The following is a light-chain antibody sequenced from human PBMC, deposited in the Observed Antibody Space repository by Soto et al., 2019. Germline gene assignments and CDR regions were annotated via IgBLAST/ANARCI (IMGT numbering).Light chain of an antibody. J-gene: IGKJ2*01. CDR3: QQYHNWPPQYT. V-gene: IGKV3-15*01. CDR1: QSVASN. CDR2: GAS. Sequence: EIVMTQSPASLSVSPGDGATLSCRASQSVASNVAWYQQKPGQGPRLLNHGASTRAVGVPARISGSGSGTDFTLTISGLQSEDFAVYYCQQYHNWPPQYTFGQGTKLQIK.